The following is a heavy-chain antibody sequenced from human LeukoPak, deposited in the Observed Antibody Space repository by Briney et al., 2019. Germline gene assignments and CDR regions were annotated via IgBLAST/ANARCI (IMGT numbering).Heavy chain of an antibody. CDR3: ARVSAERIVGAQVDY. CDR2: ISAYNGNT. J-gene: IGHJ4*02. D-gene: IGHD1-26*01. CDR1: GYTFTSYG. V-gene: IGHV1-18*01. Sequence: ASVKVSCKASGYTFTSYGISWVRQAPGQGLEWMGWISAYNGNTNYAQKLQGRVTMTTDTSTSTAYMELRSLRSDDTAVYYCARVSAERIVGAQVDYWGQGTLVTVSS.